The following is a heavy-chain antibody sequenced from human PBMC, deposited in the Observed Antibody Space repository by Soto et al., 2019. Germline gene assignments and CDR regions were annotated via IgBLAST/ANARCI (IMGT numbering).Heavy chain of an antibody. V-gene: IGHV4-59*08. CDR1: GGSIRSYY. Sequence: PSETLSLTCTVSGGSIRSYYWSWIRQPPGKGLEWIGYMYYSGSTNYNPSLKSRVTISVDTSKNQFSLRLSSVTAADTAVYYCARHFSVDYFDYWGQGALVTVSS. CDR2: MYYSGST. J-gene: IGHJ4*02. CDR3: ARHFSVDYFDY.